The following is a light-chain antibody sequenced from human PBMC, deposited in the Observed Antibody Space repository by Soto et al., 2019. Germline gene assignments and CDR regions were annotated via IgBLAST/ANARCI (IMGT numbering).Light chain of an antibody. CDR2: DAS. J-gene: IGKJ5*01. CDR1: QSISSW. V-gene: IGKV1-5*01. CDR3: QQANSFPPT. Sequence: PSTLSASVGDRVTITCRASQSISSWLAWYQQKPGKAPKLLIYDASSLESGVPSRFSGSGSGTDFTLTISSLQPEDFATYYCQQANSFPPTFGQGTRLEIK.